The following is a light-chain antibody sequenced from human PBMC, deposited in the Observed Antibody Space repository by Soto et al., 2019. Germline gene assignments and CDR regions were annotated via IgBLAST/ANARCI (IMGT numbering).Light chain of an antibody. Sequence: QSALTQPRSVSGSPGQSVSFPSPETRSVFGGYKYVSWYQQHPGKAPKLMIFDVSERPSGVPDRFSGSKSGNTASLTISGLRAEDEADYFCCSYVGGWVFGGGTKVTVL. CDR2: DVS. V-gene: IGLV2-11*01. J-gene: IGLJ3*02. CDR1: RSVFGGYKY. CDR3: CSYVGGWV.